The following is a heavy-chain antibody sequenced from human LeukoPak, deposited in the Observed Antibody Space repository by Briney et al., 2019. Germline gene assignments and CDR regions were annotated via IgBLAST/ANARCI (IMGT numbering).Heavy chain of an antibody. Sequence: GGSLRLSCAASGLTFSGYDIFWVRQATGKGLEWVSGIGTTGDTYYAGSVKGRFTISRENARNSLYLQMNSLIAGDTAVYYCARSNIAVAYGMDFWSQGTTATVSS. V-gene: IGHV3-13*04. D-gene: IGHD6-19*01. CDR2: IGTTGDT. CDR3: ARSNIAVAYGMDF. CDR1: GLTFSGYD. J-gene: IGHJ6*02.